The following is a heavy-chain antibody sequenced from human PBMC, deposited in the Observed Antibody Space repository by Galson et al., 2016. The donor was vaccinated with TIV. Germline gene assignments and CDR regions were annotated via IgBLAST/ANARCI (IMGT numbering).Heavy chain of an antibody. CDR1: GFIFSAYT. V-gene: IGHV3-21*01. CDR3: ARVEFLEWLQLDS. CDR2: INPISNYI. Sequence: SLRLSCAASGFIFSAYTMNWVRQAPGRGLEWVSSINPISNYIYYADSVRGRFTISRDNTKNSVYLQMNSLRDEDTAFYYCARVEFLEWLQLDSWGQGTLVTVSS. D-gene: IGHD3-3*01. J-gene: IGHJ4*02.